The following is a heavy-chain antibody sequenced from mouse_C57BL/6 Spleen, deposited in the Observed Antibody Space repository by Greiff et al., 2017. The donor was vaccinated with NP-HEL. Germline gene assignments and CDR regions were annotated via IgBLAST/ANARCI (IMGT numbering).Heavy chain of an antibody. Sequence: QVQLQQSGAELARPGASVKLSCKASGYTFTSYGISWVKQRTGQGLEWIGEIYPRSGNTYYNEKFKGKATLTADKSSSTAYMELRSLTSEDSAVYVCARQLRLRSPFDYWGQGTTLTVSS. D-gene: IGHD3-2*02. V-gene: IGHV1-81*01. J-gene: IGHJ2*01. CDR2: IYPRSGNT. CDR1: GYTFTSYG. CDR3: ARQLRLRSPFDY.